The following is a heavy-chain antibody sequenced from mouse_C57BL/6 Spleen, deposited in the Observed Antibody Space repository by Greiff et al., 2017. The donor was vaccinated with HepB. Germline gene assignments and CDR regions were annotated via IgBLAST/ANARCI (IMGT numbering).Heavy chain of an antibody. CDR3: AREGYYGSSSY. J-gene: IGHJ2*01. CDR1: GYSITSGYY. Sequence: VQLKESGPGLVKPSQSLSLTCSVTGYSITSGYYWNWIRQFPGNKLEWMGYISYDGSNNYNPSLKNRISITRDTSKNQFFLKLNSVTTEDTATYYCAREGYYGSSSYWGQGTTLTVSS. V-gene: IGHV3-6*01. CDR2: ISYDGSN. D-gene: IGHD1-1*01.